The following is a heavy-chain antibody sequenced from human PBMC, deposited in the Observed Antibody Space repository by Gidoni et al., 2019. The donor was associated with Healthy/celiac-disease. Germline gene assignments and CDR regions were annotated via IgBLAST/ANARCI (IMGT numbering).Heavy chain of an antibody. V-gene: IGHV1-69*17. CDR3: ARADKRTSPYYYYGMDV. Sequence: QVQLVQSGAEVKKPGSSVQVSCKAPGGTFSSYAISWVRQAPGQGLEWMGGIIPIVDIANYEQKFQGRVTITADKSTSTAYMELSSLRSEDTAVYYCARADKRTSPYYYYGMDVWGQGTTVTVSS. CDR1: GGTFSSYA. J-gene: IGHJ6*02. CDR2: IIPIVDIA.